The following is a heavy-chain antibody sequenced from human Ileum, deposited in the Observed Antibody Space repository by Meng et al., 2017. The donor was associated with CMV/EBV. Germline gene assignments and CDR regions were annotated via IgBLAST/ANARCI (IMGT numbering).Heavy chain of an antibody. CDR1: GASISAYF. J-gene: IGHJ3*02. V-gene: IGHV4-4*07. CDR2: FHTSGTT. CDR3: ATEKWAAAGYGAFDI. Sequence: VPLMESGPGLVKPSETLSLTCTVSGASISAYFWSWIRQPAGKGLECIGRFHTSGTTNYNPSLKSRVTMSVDSSKNQFSLNLSSVTAADTAVYYCATEKWAAAGYGAFDIWGQGTMVTVSS. D-gene: IGHD6-13*01.